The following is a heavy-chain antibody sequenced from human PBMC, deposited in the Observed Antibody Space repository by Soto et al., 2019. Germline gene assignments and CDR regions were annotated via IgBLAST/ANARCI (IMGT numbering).Heavy chain of an antibody. CDR2: ISSSSSTI. Sequence: GGSLRLSCAASGFTFSSYSMNWVRQAPGKGLEWVSYISSSSSTIYYADSVKGRFTISRDNAKNSLYLQMNSLRAEDTAVYYCAGLWSGKYYYYYYYMDVWGKGTTVTVSS. CDR3: AGLWSGKYYYYYYYMDV. V-gene: IGHV3-48*01. J-gene: IGHJ6*03. CDR1: GFTFSSYS. D-gene: IGHD3-10*01.